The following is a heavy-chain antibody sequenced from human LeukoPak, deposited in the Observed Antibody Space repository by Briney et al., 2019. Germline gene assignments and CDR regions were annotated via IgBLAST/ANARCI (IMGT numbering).Heavy chain of an antibody. CDR3: AREGAVAGTRIFDY. V-gene: IGHV4-59*01. J-gene: IGHJ4*02. CDR1: GGSISSYY. Sequence: SETLSLTCTVSGGSISSYYWSWIRQPPGKGLEWIGYIYYSGSTNYNPSLKSRVTISVDTSKNQFSLKLSSVTAADTAVYYCAREGAVAGTRIFDYWGQGTLGTVSS. D-gene: IGHD6-19*01. CDR2: IYYSGST.